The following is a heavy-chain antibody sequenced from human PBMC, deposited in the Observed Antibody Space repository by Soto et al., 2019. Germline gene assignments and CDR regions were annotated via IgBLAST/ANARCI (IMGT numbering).Heavy chain of an antibody. CDR1: GGSVSSGSYY. V-gene: IGHV4-31*03. CDR3: ASVRAVAGTYYYYYGMDV. CDR2: IYYSGST. D-gene: IGHD6-19*01. J-gene: IGHJ6*02. Sequence: SETLSLTCTVSGGSVSSGSYYWSWIRQHPGKGLEWIGYIYYSGSTYYNPSLKSRVTISVDTSKNQFSLKLSSVTAADTAVYYCASVRAVAGTYYYYYGMDVWGQGTTGTSP.